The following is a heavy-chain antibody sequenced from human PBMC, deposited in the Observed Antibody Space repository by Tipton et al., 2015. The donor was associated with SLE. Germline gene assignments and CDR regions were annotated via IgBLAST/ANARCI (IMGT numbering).Heavy chain of an antibody. CDR3: ARDSPGDFDWFDAFDI. D-gene: IGHD3-9*01. J-gene: IGHJ3*02. CDR1: GGSINSYY. CDR2: IYYSGST. V-gene: IGHV4-59*13. Sequence: LRLSCTVSGGSINSYYWSWIRQPPGKGLEWIGYIYYSGSTNYNPSLKSRVTISVDTSKDRFSLKLSSVTTADTAVYYCARDSPGDFDWFDAFDIWGQGTMVTVSS.